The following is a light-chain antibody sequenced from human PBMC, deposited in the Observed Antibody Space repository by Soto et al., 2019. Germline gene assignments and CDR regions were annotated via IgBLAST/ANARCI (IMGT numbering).Light chain of an antibody. J-gene: IGLJ1*01. CDR1: SSDVGGYNY. Sequence: QSALTQPASVSGSPGQSITISCTGTSSDVGGYNYVSWYQQHPGKAPKLMIYDVSNRPSGVSKRFSGSKSGNTASLTISGLQAEDEADYYCSSYTSSSTLSYVFGTGTKVTVL. V-gene: IGLV2-14*01. CDR3: SSYTSSSTLSYV. CDR2: DVS.